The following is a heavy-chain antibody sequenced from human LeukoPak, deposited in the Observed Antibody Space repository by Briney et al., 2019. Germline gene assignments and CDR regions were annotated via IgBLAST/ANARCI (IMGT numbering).Heavy chain of an antibody. D-gene: IGHD1-26*01. CDR1: GYTLTELS. Sequence: ASVKVSCKVSGYTLTELSMHWVRQAPGKGLEWMGGFDPEDGETIYAQKFQGRVTMTEDTSTDTAYMELSSLRSEDTAVYYCATDRSGSKQRRDAFDIWGQGTMVTVSS. V-gene: IGHV1-24*01. CDR2: FDPEDGET. J-gene: IGHJ3*02. CDR3: ATDRSGSKQRRDAFDI.